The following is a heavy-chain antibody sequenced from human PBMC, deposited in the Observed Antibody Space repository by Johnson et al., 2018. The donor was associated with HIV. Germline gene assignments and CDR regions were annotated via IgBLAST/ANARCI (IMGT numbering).Heavy chain of an antibody. D-gene: IGHD3-10*01. CDR3: ARAQGVLVWFRELLFDAFDI. V-gene: IGHV3-30*03. Sequence: VQLVESGGGVVQPGRSLRLSCAASGFTLSHYGMHWVRQAPGKGPEWVALISYDGSNKYYADSVKGRFTISRDNSKNTLYLQMNSLRAEDTAVYYCARAQGVLVWFRELLFDAFDIWGQGTMVTVSS. CDR2: ISYDGSNK. CDR1: GFTLSHYG. J-gene: IGHJ3*02.